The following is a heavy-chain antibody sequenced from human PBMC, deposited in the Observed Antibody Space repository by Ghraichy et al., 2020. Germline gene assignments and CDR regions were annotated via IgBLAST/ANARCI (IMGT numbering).Heavy chain of an antibody. CDR3: AGSPRDGYHAASNAFDI. CDR2: IYYSGST. D-gene: IGHD5-24*01. Sequence: SETLSLTCTVSGGSISSSSYYWGWIRQPPGKGLEWIGSIYYSGSTYYNPSLKSRVTISVDTSKNQFSLKLSSVTAADTAVYYCAGSPRDGYHAASNAFDIWGQGTMVTVSS. J-gene: IGHJ3*02. V-gene: IGHV4-39*07. CDR1: GGSISSSSYY.